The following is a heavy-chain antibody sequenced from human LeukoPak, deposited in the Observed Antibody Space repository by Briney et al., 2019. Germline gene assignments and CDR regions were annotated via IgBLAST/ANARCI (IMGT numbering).Heavy chain of an antibody. V-gene: IGHV4-34*01. D-gene: IGHD6-13*01. CDR3: AGISSSSWYYYYGMDV. CDR2: INHSGST. CDR1: GGSFSGYS. J-gene: IGHJ6*02. Sequence: SETLSLTCAVNGGSFSGYSWSWIRQPPGKGLEWIGEINHSGSTNYNASLTSRVTISADTSKNQLSLKLSSVTAADTAVYYCAGISSSSWYYYYGMDVWGQGTTVTVSS.